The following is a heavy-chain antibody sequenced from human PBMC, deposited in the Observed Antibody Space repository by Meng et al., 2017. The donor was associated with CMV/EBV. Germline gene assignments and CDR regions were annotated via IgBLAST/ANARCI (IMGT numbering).Heavy chain of an antibody. J-gene: IGHJ3*02. CDR3: ARYCSSTSCPVRAFDI. CDR2: ISAYNGNT. V-gene: IGHV1-18*01. CDR1: GSPFTSYG. D-gene: IGHD2-2*01. Sequence: ASVKVSCKASGSPFTSYGISWVRQAPGQGLEWMGWISAYNGNTNYAQKLQGRVTMTTDTSTSTAYMELRSLRSDDTAVYYCARYCSSTSCPVRAFDIWGQGTMVTVSS.